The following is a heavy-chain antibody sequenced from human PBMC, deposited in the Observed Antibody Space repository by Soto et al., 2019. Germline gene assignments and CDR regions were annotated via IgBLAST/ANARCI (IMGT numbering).Heavy chain of an antibody. Sequence: QVQLVQSGAEVKKPGASVKVSCKASGYTFTSYAMHWVRQAPGQRLEWMGWINAGNGNTKYSQKFQGRVTITRDTAARTAYMELSSLRSEDTTVYYCARTSGYSLYDSWGQGTLVTVSS. D-gene: IGHD3-3*01. J-gene: IGHJ4*02. CDR1: GYTFTSYA. V-gene: IGHV1-3*01. CDR3: ARTSGYSLYDS. CDR2: INAGNGNT.